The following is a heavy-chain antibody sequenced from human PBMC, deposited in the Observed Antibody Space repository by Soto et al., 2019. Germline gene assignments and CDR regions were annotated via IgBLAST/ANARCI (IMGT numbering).Heavy chain of an antibody. CDR2: TYYRSKWYN. J-gene: IGHJ6*02. CDR3: ARDLGMLTGYSLYYYYGMDV. D-gene: IGHD3-9*01. Sequence: QVQLQQSGPVLVKPSQTPSLTCAISGDSVSSNSAAWNWIRQSPSRGLEWLGRTYYRSKWYNDYAVSVTSPITTNPETTENQLSLQMNSVTHEDTAVYYCARDLGMLTGYSLYYYYGMDVWGQGTTVTVSS. V-gene: IGHV6-1*01. CDR1: GDSVSSNSAA.